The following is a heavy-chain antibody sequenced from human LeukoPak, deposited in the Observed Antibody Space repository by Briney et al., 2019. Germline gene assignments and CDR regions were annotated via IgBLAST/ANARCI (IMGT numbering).Heavy chain of an antibody. CDR2: FDPEDGAR. D-gene: IGHD5-18*01. CDR1: GDTVTGFS. Sequence: ASVKVSCKVSGDTVTGFSIHWVRQAPGHGLEWMGGFDPEDGARIFAQKFQGRVTMTEDTSTDTAYMDLSSLRSEDTAVYYCATGYTYDYSLYWGEGTLVTVSS. CDR3: ATGYTYDYSLY. J-gene: IGHJ4*02. V-gene: IGHV1-24*01.